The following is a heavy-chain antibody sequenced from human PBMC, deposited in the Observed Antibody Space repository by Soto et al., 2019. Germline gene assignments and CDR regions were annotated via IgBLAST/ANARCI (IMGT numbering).Heavy chain of an antibody. CDR2: IYPGDSDT. D-gene: IGHD3-10*01. CDR3: AGHLRQYGSGSSDAFDI. Sequence: LKISCKGAGYSFTSDWIGWVRQMPGKGLEWMGIIYPGDSDTRYSPSFQGQVTISADKSISTAYLQWSSLKASDTAMYYCAGHLRQYGSGSSDAFDIWGQGTMVTVSS. CDR1: GYSFTSDW. V-gene: IGHV5-51*01. J-gene: IGHJ3*02.